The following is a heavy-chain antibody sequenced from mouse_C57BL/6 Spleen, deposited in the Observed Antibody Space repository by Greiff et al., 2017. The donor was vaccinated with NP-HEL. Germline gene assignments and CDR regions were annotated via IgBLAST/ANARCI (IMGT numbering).Heavy chain of an antibody. CDR2: IDPSDSYT. D-gene: IGHD4-1*02. J-gene: IGHJ3*01. CDR1: GYTFTSYW. CDR3: ARGGGPTFAY. V-gene: IGHV1-69*01. Sequence: QVQLQQPGAELVMPGASVKLSCKASGYTFTSYWMHWVKQRPGPGLEWIGEIDPSDSYTNYNQKFKGKSTLTVDKSSSTAYMQLSSLTSEDSAVYYCARGGGPTFAYWGQGTLVTVSA.